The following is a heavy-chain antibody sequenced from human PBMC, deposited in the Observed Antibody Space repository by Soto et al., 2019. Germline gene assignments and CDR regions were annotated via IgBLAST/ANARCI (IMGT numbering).Heavy chain of an antibody. CDR3: ARTVDIVATIPNWFDP. V-gene: IGHV1-18*01. D-gene: IGHD5-12*01. CDR1: GYTFTSYG. J-gene: IGHJ5*02. Sequence: QVQLVQSGAEVKKPGASVKVSCKASGYTFTSYGISWVRQAPGHGLEWMGWISAYNGNTNYAQKLQGRDTMTTATSTSTACMERRSLRSDDTAVYYWARTVDIVATIPNWFDPWGQGTLVTVSS. CDR2: ISAYNGNT.